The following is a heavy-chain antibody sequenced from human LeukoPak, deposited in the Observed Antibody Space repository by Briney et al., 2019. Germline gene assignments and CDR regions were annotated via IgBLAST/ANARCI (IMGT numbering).Heavy chain of an antibody. D-gene: IGHD5-18*01. Sequence: GSLRLSCAASGFTFSSYGIHWVRQAPGKGLEWVAVISYDGSNKYYADSAKGRFTISRDNSKNTLYLQMNSLRAEDTAVYYCAKDRSYVDTVYFDYWGQGTLVTVSS. CDR1: GFTFSSYG. CDR3: AKDRSYVDTVYFDY. V-gene: IGHV3-30*18. J-gene: IGHJ4*02. CDR2: ISYDGSNK.